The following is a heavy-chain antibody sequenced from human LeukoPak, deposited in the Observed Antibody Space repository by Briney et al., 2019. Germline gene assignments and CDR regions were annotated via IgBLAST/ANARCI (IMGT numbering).Heavy chain of an antibody. J-gene: IGHJ4*02. CDR3: AGTKLGYCTTTGCPLES. CDR1: GYSISTGYY. V-gene: IGHV4-61*01. D-gene: IGHD2-2*01. CDR2: IYYPGYP. Sequence: SSETLSLTCTVSGYSISTGYYWDWIRQPPGKGLEWIGYIYYPGYPNYNPSLKSRVTIAVETSKSQFSLNLRSVTTADTAVYFCAGTKLGYCTTTGCPLESWGQGTLVAVSS.